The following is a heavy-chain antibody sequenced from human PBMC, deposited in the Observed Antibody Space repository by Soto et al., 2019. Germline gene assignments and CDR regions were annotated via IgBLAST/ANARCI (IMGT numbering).Heavy chain of an antibody. CDR2: IIPIFGTA. Sequence: GASVKVSCKASGGTFSSYAISWVRQAPGQGLEWMGGIIPIFGTANYAQKFQGRVTITADESTSAAYMELSSLRSEDTAVYYCARDSGKQRTKTGDDFDIWGQGTMVTVSS. J-gene: IGHJ3*02. D-gene: IGHD1-1*01. CDR1: GGTFSSYA. V-gene: IGHV1-69*13. CDR3: ARDSGKQRTKTGDDFDI.